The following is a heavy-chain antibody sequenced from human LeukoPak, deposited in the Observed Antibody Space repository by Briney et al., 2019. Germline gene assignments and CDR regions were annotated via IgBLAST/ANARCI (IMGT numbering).Heavy chain of an antibody. CDR3: ARDAPYYYGSGSSLDY. CDR1: GFTFSSYW. CDR2: IKQDGSEK. D-gene: IGHD3-10*01. J-gene: IGHJ4*02. Sequence: TGGSLRLSCAASGFTFSSYWMSWVRQAPGKGLEWVANIKQDGSEKYYVDSVKGRITISRDNAKNSLYLQMNSLRAEDTAVYYCARDAPYYYGSGSSLDYWGQGTLVTVSS. V-gene: IGHV3-7*01.